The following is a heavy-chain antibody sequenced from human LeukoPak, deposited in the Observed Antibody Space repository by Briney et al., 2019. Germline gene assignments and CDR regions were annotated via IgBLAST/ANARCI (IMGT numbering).Heavy chain of an antibody. Sequence: GGSLRLSCAASGFTVSNNYMNWVRQAPGKRLEWVSVIYSGGSTYYADSVKGRFTISRDNSKNTLYLQMNSLRAEDTAVYYCARDYYYDSSGYRIFDYWGQGTLVTVSS. CDR2: IYSGGST. CDR3: ARDYYYDSSGYRIFDY. V-gene: IGHV3-66*01. D-gene: IGHD3-22*01. CDR1: GFTVSNNY. J-gene: IGHJ4*02.